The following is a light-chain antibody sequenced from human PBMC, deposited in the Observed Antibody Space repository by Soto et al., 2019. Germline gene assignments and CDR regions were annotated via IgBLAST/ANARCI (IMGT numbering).Light chain of an antibody. CDR3: QQYGSSRTWT. J-gene: IGKJ1*01. Sequence: EIVLTQSPGTLSLSPGERATLSWRASQSVSSSYLAWYQQKPGQAPRLLIYGASSRATGIPDRFSGSGSGTDFTLTISRLEPEDFAVYYCQQYGSSRTWTFGQGTKVEIK. V-gene: IGKV3-20*01. CDR1: QSVSSSY. CDR2: GAS.